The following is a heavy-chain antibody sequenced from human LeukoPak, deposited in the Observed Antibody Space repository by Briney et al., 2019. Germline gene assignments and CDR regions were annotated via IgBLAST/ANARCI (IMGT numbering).Heavy chain of an antibody. Sequence: SVKVSCKASGGTFSSYAISWVRQAPGQGLEWMGGLIPILVTAKHAQKFQGKVTISTDESTTTAYMELSSLGCEDTAVYYCAREMAPNWFDPWGQGTLVTVSS. CDR1: GGTFSSYA. V-gene: IGHV1-69*05. D-gene: IGHD5-24*01. J-gene: IGHJ5*02. CDR2: LIPILVTA. CDR3: AREMAPNWFDP.